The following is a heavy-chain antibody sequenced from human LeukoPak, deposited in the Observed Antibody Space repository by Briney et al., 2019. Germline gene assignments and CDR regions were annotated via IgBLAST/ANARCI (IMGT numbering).Heavy chain of an antibody. CDR2: IYYSGIA. Sequence: SETLSLTCTVSGGSISSSSYYWGWIRQPPGKGLEWIGSIYYSGIAYYNPSLKSRLTISVDTSKNQFSLKLSSVTAPDTAVYYCARHGPAWDWFDPWGQGTLVTVSS. CDR3: ARHGPAWDWFDP. V-gene: IGHV4-39*01. CDR1: GGSISSSSYY. J-gene: IGHJ5*02.